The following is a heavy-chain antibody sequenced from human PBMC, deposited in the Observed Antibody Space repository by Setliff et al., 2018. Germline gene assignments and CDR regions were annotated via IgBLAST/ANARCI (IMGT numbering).Heavy chain of an antibody. CDR3: ARVASWSGQNDAFDI. D-gene: IGHD3-3*01. CDR2: IIPIFGTA. Sequence: GASVKVSCKASGGTFSSYAISWVRQAPGQGLEWMGGIIPIFGTANYAQKFQGRVTITADESTSTAYMELSSLRSEDTAVYYCARVASWSGQNDAFDIWGQGTMVTVSS. J-gene: IGHJ3*02. V-gene: IGHV1-69*13. CDR1: GGTFSSYA.